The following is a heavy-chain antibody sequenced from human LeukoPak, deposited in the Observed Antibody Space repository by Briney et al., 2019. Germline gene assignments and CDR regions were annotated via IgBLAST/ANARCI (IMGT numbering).Heavy chain of an antibody. CDR3: AKDPLQYGSGSYYFDY. Sequence: GGSLRLSCASSGFTFSSYGIHWVRQAPGKGLEWVAFITYDANNKYYVDSVKGRFTISRDDSKNALYLQMNSLRAEDTAVYYCAKDPLQYGSGSYYFDYWGQGTLVTVSS. D-gene: IGHD3-10*01. J-gene: IGHJ4*02. CDR1: GFTFSSYG. V-gene: IGHV3-30*02. CDR2: ITYDANNK.